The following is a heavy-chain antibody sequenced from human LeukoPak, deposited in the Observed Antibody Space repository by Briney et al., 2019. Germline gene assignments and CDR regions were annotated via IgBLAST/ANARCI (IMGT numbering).Heavy chain of an antibody. J-gene: IGHJ4*02. V-gene: IGHV4-38-2*02. Sequence: SETLSLTCAVSDYSISSAYYWGWIRQPPGKGLEWIGSIYHSGSIAYNPSLRSRVTISVDTSKNNFSLKLRSVTAADTAVYYCARDQAYCGGDCYFDFWGQGTLVTVSS. D-gene: IGHD2-21*02. CDR1: DYSISSAYY. CDR2: IYHSGSI. CDR3: ARDQAYCGGDCYFDF.